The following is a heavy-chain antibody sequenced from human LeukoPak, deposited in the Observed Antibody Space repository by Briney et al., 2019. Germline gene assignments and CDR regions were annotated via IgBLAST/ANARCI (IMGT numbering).Heavy chain of an antibody. Sequence: PGGSLRLSCAASGFTFSDYYMSWIRQAPGKGLEWVSYISSSSSYTNYADSVKGRSTISRDNAKNSLYLQMNSLRAEDTAVYYCARGADYDYVWGSYRPLDYWGQGTLVTVSS. D-gene: IGHD3-16*02. V-gene: IGHV3-11*06. J-gene: IGHJ4*02. CDR2: ISSSSSYT. CDR1: GFTFSDYY. CDR3: ARGADYDYVWGSYRPLDY.